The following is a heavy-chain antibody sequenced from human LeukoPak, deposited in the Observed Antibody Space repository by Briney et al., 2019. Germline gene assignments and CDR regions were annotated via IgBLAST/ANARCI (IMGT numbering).Heavy chain of an antibody. CDR2: INHSGST. J-gene: IGHJ5*02. CDR1: GGSFSGYY. Sequence: SETLSLTCAVYGGSFSGYYWSWIRQPLGKGLEWIGEINHSGSTNYNPSLKSRVTISVDTSKNLFSLKLSSVTAADTAVYYCARGPGYCSGGSCPSWGQGTLVTVSS. CDR3: ARGPGYCSGGSCPS. D-gene: IGHD2-15*01. V-gene: IGHV4-34*01.